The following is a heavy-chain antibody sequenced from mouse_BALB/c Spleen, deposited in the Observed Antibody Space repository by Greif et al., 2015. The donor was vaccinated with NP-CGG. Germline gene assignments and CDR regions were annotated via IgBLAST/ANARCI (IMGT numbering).Heavy chain of an antibody. CDR2: ISSGGGST. V-gene: IGHV5-12-1*01. D-gene: IGHD2-14*01. J-gene: IGHJ3*01. CDR3: ARQGYRYGEFAY. CDR1: GFAFSSYD. Sequence: EVQRVESGGGLVKPGGSLKLSCAASGFAFSSYDMSWVRQTPEKRLEWVAYISSGGGSTYYPDTVKGRFTISRDNAKNTLYLQMSSLKSEDTAMYYCARQGYRYGEFAYWGQGTLVTVSA.